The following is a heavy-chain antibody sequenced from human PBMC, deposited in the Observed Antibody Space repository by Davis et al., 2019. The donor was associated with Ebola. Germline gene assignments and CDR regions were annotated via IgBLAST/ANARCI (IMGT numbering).Heavy chain of an antibody. CDR3: ATRNHFYFDY. CDR1: GYNFIDTW. D-gene: IGHD1-14*01. J-gene: IGHJ4*02. Sequence: ASVKVTCKASGYNFIDTWMHWVRQAPGQGIEWMGCIDPNNGNTYYAQKFRGRVTTTSDTSISTLYMELTALTSDDTAFYYCATRNHFYFDYWGQGTLVTVSS. CDR2: IDPNNGNT. V-gene: IGHV1-2*02.